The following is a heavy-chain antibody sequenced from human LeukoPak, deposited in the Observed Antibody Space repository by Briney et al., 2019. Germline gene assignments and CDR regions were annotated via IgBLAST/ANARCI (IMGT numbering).Heavy chain of an antibody. V-gene: IGHV4-39*07. J-gene: IGHJ6*02. CDR1: GGSISVTSYY. CDR3: ARGLWELPFDYYYYYGMDV. Sequence: PSETLSLTCTVSGGSISVTSYYWGWIRQPPGKGLEWVGTIYYTGSTYYNPSLKSRVTMSVDTSKRQFSLNPSSVTAADTAVYYCARGLWELPFDYYYYYGMDVWGQGTTVTVSS. D-gene: IGHD1-26*01. CDR2: IYYTGST.